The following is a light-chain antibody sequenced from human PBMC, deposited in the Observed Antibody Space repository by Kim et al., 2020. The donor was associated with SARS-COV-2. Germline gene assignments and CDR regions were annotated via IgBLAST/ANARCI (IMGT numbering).Light chain of an antibody. CDR3: QDYKSDSWT. Sequence: GDRVTITCRASQSINICLVWYQQKPGKAPNLLIYDASNLETGVPSRFSGSGSGTQFTLTISSLQPDDFATYSCQDYKSDSWTFGQGTRVDIK. V-gene: IGKV1-5*01. CDR1: QSINIC. J-gene: IGKJ1*01. CDR2: DAS.